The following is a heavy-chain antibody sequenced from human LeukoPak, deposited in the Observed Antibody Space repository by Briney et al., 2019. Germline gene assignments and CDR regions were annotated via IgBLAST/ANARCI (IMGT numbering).Heavy chain of an antibody. CDR2: IRYDGSNK. J-gene: IGHJ4*02. CDR3: AKDRSTGYSYGDPSLDY. Sequence: GGSLRLSCAASGFTFSSYGMHWVRQAPGKGLEWVAFIRYDGSNKYYADSVKGGFTISRDNSKNTLYLQMNSLRAEDTAVYYCAKDRSTGYSYGDPSLDYWGQGTLVTVSS. V-gene: IGHV3-30*02. D-gene: IGHD5-18*01. CDR1: GFTFSSYG.